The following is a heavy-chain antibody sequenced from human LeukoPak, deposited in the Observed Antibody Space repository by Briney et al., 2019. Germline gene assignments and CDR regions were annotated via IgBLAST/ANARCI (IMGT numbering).Heavy chain of an antibody. Sequence: GGSLGLSCAASGFTFSSYGMHWVRQAPGKGLEWVAVIWYDGSNKYYADSVKGRFTISRDNSKNTLYLQMNSLRAEDTAVYYCAKGGHTAIDYFDYWGQGTLVTVSS. J-gene: IGHJ4*02. CDR2: IWYDGSNK. V-gene: IGHV3-33*06. CDR3: AKGGHTAIDYFDY. CDR1: GFTFSSYG. D-gene: IGHD5-18*01.